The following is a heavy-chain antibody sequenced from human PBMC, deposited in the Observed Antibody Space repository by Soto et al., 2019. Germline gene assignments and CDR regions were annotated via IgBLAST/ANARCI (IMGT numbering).Heavy chain of an antibody. J-gene: IGHJ4*02. V-gene: IGHV4-59*01. CDR1: GGSLSSYY. CDR3: ATSDGRY. CDR2: IYYSGST. Sequence: SETMSLTCTVSGGSLSSYYWSWIRQPPGKGLEWIGYIYYSGSTNYNPSLKSRVTISVDTSKNQFSLKLSSVTAAETAVYYCATSDGRYWGQGTLVTVSS.